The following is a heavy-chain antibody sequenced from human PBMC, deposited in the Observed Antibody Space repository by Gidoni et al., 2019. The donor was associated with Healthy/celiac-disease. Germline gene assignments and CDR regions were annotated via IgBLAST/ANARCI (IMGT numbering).Heavy chain of an antibody. V-gene: IGHV3-33*01. Sequence: QVQLVESGGGVVQPGRSRRLSCAASGFTFRSYGRPWVRQAPGKGLEWVVVIWYDGSNKYYADSVKGRFTISRDNSKNTLYLQMNSLRAEDTAVYYCARDWASSSWLDGLNYGMDVWGQGTTVTVSS. CDR2: IWYDGSNK. CDR3: ARDWASSSWLDGLNYGMDV. D-gene: IGHD6-13*01. CDR1: GFTFRSYG. J-gene: IGHJ6*02.